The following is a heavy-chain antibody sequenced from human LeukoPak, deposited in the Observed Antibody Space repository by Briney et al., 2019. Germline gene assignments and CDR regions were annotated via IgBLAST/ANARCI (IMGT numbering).Heavy chain of an antibody. CDR3: ARGSYYYYDMDV. V-gene: IGHV3-74*01. Sequence: PGGSLRLSCAASGFTFSSYWMHWVRHAPGKGLVWVSRINSDGSSTSYADYVKGRFTISRDNAKNTLYLQMNSLRAEDTAVYYCARGSYYYYDMDVWGKGTTVTISS. CDR1: GFTFSSYW. J-gene: IGHJ6*03. CDR2: INSDGSST.